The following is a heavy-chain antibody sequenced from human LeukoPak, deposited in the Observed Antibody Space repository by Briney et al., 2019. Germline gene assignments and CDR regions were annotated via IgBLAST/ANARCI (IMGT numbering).Heavy chain of an antibody. D-gene: IGHD4-23*01. CDR1: GFTFCDYA. J-gene: IGHJ4*02. Sequence: GRSLRLSSTPSGFTFCDYAMSWVRQAPGKGLEWVGFIRSKTYGGTTEYAASVKGRFTISRDDSKSIAYLQMNSLKTEDTAVYSCTRGTVYGGNLFWGQGTLVTVSS. V-gene: IGHV3-49*04. CDR3: TRGTVYGGNLF. CDR2: IRSKTYGGTT.